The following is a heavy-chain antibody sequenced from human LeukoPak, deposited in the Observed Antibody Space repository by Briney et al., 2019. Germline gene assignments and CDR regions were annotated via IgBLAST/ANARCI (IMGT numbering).Heavy chain of an antibody. Sequence: AWSVRLSCAASGFTFSDSAVSWVRQSPGEGLEWVSSISDTGGRTYYADSVKGRFTITRDNSRNTVNLQMNSLRAGDTARYYCAKGGQDFDFWRFDLWGQGILVTVSS. CDR2: ISDTGGRT. V-gene: IGHV3-23*01. J-gene: IGHJ5*02. D-gene: IGHD3-3*01. CDR3: AKGGQDFDFWRFDL. CDR1: GFTFSDSA.